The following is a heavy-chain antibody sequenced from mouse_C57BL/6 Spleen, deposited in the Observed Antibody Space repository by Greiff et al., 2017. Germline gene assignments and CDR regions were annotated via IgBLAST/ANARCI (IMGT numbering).Heavy chain of an antibody. CDR3: ARSTTVVATDAMDY. J-gene: IGHJ4*01. V-gene: IGHV1-80*01. CDR1: GYAFSSYW. D-gene: IGHD1-1*01. CDR2: IYPGDGDT. Sequence: VQLVESGAELVKPGASVKISCKASGYAFSSYWMNWVKQRPGKGLEWIGQIYPGDGDTNYNGKFKGKATLTADKSSSTAYMQLSSLTSEDSAVYFCARSTTVVATDAMDYWGQGTSVTVSS.